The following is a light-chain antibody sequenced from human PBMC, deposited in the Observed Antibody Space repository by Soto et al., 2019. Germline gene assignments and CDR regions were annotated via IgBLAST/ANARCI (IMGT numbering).Light chain of an antibody. CDR1: QSISNY. CDR3: QQSYSTPYT. J-gene: IGKJ2*01. Sequence: DIQMTQSPSSLSASVGDRVTVTCRASQSISNYLNWYQQKPGKAPKLMIYDASSLQSGVPSRFSGSGSGTDITLTISSLQPEDFATYYCQQSYSTPYTFGQGTKLEIK. CDR2: DAS. V-gene: IGKV1-39*01.